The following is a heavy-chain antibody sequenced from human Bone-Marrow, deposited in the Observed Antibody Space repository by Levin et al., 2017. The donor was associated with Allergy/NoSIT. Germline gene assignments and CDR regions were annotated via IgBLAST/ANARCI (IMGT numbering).Heavy chain of an antibody. CDR3: AKDPCSSATCYGSYYYFDGMDA. CDR2: LSYGGRNK. CDR1: GFTFTNYG. V-gene: IGHV3-30*02. D-gene: IGHD2-2*01. J-gene: IGHJ6*02. Sequence: QPGGSLRLSCAASGFTFTNYGMHWVRQAPGKGLEWVAYLSYGGRNKYYAESVKGRFTLSSDNVKARLFLQLDRLRTDDTAVYFCAKDPCSSATCYGSYYYFDGMDAWGRGTTVTVSS.